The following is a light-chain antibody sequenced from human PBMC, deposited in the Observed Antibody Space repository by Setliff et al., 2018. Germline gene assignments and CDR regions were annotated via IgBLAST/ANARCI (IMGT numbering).Light chain of an antibody. V-gene: IGLV2-14*03. CDR1: SSDVGGYNY. Sequence: QSVLARPASVSGSPGQSITISCTGTSSDVGGYNYVSWYQQHPGKAPKLMIYDVSNRPSGVSNRFSGSKSDNTASLTISGLQAEDEADYYCSSYTSSSTSYVFGTGTKVTVL. CDR3: SSYTSSSTSYV. J-gene: IGLJ1*01. CDR2: DVS.